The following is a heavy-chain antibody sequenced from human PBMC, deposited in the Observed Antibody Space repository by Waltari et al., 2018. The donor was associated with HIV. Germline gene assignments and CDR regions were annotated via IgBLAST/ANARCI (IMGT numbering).Heavy chain of an antibody. CDR1: GFTFNNYI. V-gene: IGHV3-30*04. D-gene: IGHD1-1*01. CDR2: MSNDGSDK. Sequence: VQLVESGGGVVQPGRSLRLSCTGSGFTFNNYILHWVRQAPGKGLEGIALMSNDGSDKDYADSLRGRFTISRDNSKNTLFLQMDSLRIEDTALYYCAREAVTTNYYFDNWGQGTLVTVSS. CDR3: AREAVTTNYYFDN. J-gene: IGHJ4*02.